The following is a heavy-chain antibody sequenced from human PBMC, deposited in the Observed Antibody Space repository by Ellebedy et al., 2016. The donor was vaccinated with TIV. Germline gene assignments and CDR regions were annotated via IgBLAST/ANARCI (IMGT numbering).Heavy chain of an antibody. Sequence: GESLKISCAASGFTFSSYWIHWVRQAPGKGLVWVSRMNSDGSITRFADSVMGRFTISRDNSKNTLYLQMNSLRAEDTAVYYCIFKGMSARLYWGQGTLVTVSS. D-gene: IGHD6-6*01. J-gene: IGHJ1*01. V-gene: IGHV3-74*01. CDR1: GFTFSSYW. CDR2: MNSDGSIT. CDR3: IFKGMSARLY.